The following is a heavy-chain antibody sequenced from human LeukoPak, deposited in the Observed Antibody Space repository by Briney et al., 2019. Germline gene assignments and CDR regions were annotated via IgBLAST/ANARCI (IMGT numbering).Heavy chain of an antibody. V-gene: IGHV3-9*01. Sequence: GGSLRLSCAASGFTFDDYAMHWVRQAPGKGLEWVSGISWNSGSIGYADSAKGRFTISRDNAKNSLYLQMNSLRAEDTALYYCAKDGYDGDYYYYGMDVWGQGTTVTVSS. D-gene: IGHD5-12*01. CDR3: AKDGYDGDYYYYGMDV. CDR2: ISWNSGSI. CDR1: GFTFDDYA. J-gene: IGHJ6*02.